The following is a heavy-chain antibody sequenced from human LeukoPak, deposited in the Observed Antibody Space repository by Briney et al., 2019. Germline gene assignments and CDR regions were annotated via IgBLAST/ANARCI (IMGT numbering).Heavy chain of an antibody. V-gene: IGHV4-59*08. D-gene: IGHD6-13*01. J-gene: IGHJ5*02. Sequence: SETLSLTCTVSGGSISSYYWSWIRQPPGKGLEWIGYIYYSGSTNYNPSLKSRVTISVDTSKNQFSLKLSSVTAADTAVYYCARVYQGGSPYLDPWGQGTLVTVSS. CDR2: IYYSGST. CDR3: ARVYQGGSPYLDP. CDR1: GGSISSYY.